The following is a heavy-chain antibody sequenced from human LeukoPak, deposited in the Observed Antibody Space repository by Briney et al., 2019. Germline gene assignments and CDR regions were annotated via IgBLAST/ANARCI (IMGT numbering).Heavy chain of an antibody. Sequence: GGSLRLSCAASGFTFSSYRMHWVRQAPGKGLVWVSRINSDGSDTSYADSVKGRFTISRDNGKNTLYLQMNSLGAGDTAVYYCTRGDFYVGAQDYWGQGTLVAVSS. CDR3: TRGDFYVGAQDY. V-gene: IGHV3-74*01. CDR1: GFTFSSYR. CDR2: INSDGSDT. D-gene: IGHD1-26*01. J-gene: IGHJ4*02.